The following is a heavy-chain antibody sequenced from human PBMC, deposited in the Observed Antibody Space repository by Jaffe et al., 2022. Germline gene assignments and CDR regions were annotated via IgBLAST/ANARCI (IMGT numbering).Heavy chain of an antibody. Sequence: QVQLVQSGAEVKKPGASVNVSCRASGYTFSKYYIHWVRQAPGQGLEWMGIISPSGTYTTYAQKFQGRVTMTRDTSTSTVYMELSSLRSDDTAVYYCARDPSEGGSSGWYGDYYHYYYMDVWGKGTTVTVSS. CDR3: ARDPSEGGSSGWYGDYYHYYYMDV. J-gene: IGHJ6*03. D-gene: IGHD6-19*01. V-gene: IGHV1-46*01. CDR2: ISPSGTYT. CDR1: GYTFSKYY.